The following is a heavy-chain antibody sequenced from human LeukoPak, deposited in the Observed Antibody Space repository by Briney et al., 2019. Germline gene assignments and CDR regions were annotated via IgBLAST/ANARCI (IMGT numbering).Heavy chain of an antibody. Sequence: TLALTCRVSDYSIVSGYYCGWVRQPPGKGLEWIACIYQSGSTYYNPSLKSRVTISVDTSKNQFSLKLSSVTAGDTAVYYCASLQYRPSLSSIDYWGQGTLVTVSS. CDR2: IYQSGST. J-gene: IGHJ4*02. D-gene: IGHD2-2*01. CDR1: DYSIVSGYY. CDR3: ASLQYRPSLSSIDY. V-gene: IGHV4-38-2*01.